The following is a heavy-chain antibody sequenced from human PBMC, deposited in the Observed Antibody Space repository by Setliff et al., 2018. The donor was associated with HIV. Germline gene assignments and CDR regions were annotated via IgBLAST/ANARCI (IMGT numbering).Heavy chain of an antibody. D-gene: IGHD3-3*01. CDR1: GYTFTSYP. V-gene: IGHV1-46*01. J-gene: IGHJ6*02. CDR3: ARDPRGTYYDFWTFSHRPYYYNNMDV. CDR2: INTSGGSA. Sequence: ASVKVSCKASGYTFTSYPMHWVRQAPGQGLEWMGVINTSGGSAGYAEKFRGRFTISRDNSTNTLYLQLNDLRHEDTAVYYCARDPRGTYYDFWTFSHRPYYYNNMDVWGRGTTVTVSS.